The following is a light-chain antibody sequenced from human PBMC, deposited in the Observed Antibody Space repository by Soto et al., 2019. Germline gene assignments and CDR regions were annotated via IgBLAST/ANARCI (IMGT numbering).Light chain of an antibody. CDR2: DVS. CDR1: GSDVGGYNY. CDR3: CSYTSSSTYV. J-gene: IGLJ1*01. V-gene: IGLV2-14*01. Sequence: QSALTQPASVSGSSGQSITISCTGTGSDVGGYNYVSWYQQYPGKAPKLMIYDVSNRPSGVSNRFSGSKSGNTAALIIFGLQAEDEADYYCCSYTSSSTYVFGTGTKVTVL.